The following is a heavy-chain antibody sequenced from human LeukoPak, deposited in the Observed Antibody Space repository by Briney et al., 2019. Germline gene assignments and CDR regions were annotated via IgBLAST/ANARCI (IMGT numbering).Heavy chain of an antibody. CDR2: IYSGGST. CDR1: GFTLSSNY. D-gene: IGHD7-27*01. J-gene: IGHJ2*01. CDR3: ARELGRFYWYFDL. Sequence: PGGSLRLSCAASGFTLSSNYMSWVRQAPGKGVEWVSVIYSGGSTYYPDSVKGRFTISRDNSKNTLYLQMNSLRAEDTAVYYCARELGRFYWYFDLWGRGTLVTVSS. V-gene: IGHV3-53*01.